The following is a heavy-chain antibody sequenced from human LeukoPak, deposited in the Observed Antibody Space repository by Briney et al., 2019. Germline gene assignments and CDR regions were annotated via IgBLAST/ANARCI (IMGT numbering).Heavy chain of an antibody. V-gene: IGHV3-74*01. J-gene: IGHJ4*02. D-gene: IGHD6-19*01. Sequence: GGSLRLSCAASGFTFSSYWMHWVRQAPGKGLVWVSRINSDGSSTSYADSVKGRITISRDNAKSSLYLQMNSLRAEDTAVYYCATDGQSSGWYGFDYWGQGTLVTVSS. CDR3: ATDGQSSGWYGFDY. CDR2: INSDGSST. CDR1: GFTFSSYW.